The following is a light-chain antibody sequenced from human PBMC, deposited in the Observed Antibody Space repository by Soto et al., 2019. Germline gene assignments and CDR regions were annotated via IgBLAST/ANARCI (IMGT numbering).Light chain of an antibody. CDR1: QDIRGA. Sequence: AIQVTQSPSSLSASVGDRVTITCPASQDIRGALAWYQQKPGKPPKLLIYDVSTLENGVPSRFSGDSSGTQFTLTISGLQPEDFGTYYCQQFNSYPVTFGHGTRLDIK. CDR3: QQFNSYPVT. V-gene: IGKV1-13*02. J-gene: IGKJ5*01. CDR2: DVS.